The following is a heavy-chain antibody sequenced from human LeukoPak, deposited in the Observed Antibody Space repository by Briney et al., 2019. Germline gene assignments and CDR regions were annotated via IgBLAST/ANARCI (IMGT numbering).Heavy chain of an antibody. J-gene: IGHJ4*02. CDR3: ARANYEILTGYLYFDY. Sequence: QPGGSLRLSCAASGFTVSSNYMSWVRQAPGKGLEWVSIIYSGGSTHYGDSVKGRFTISRDNSKNTLYLQMNSLRAEDTAAYYCARANYEILTGYLYFDYWGQGTLVTVSS. D-gene: IGHD3-9*01. CDR1: GFTVSSNY. CDR2: IYSGGST. V-gene: IGHV3-66*01.